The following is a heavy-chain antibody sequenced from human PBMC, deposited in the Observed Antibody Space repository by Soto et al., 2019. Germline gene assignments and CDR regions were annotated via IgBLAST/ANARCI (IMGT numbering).Heavy chain of an antibody. CDR2: TYYRSKWYN. V-gene: IGHV6-1*01. Sequence: SQTLSLTCAISGDTVSSNSAAWNWIRQSPSRGLEWLGRTYYRSKWYNDYAVSVKSRITTNPDTSKNQFSLQLNSVTPEDTAVYYCARPSPLRVLEWSPRPEDYYYGMDVWGQGTTVTVSS. CDR1: GDTVSSNSAA. D-gene: IGHD3-3*01. CDR3: ARPSPLRVLEWSPRPEDYYYGMDV. J-gene: IGHJ6*02.